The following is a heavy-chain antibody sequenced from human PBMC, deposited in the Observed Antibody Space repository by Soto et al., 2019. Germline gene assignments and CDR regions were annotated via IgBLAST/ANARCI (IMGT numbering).Heavy chain of an antibody. CDR1: GYSFSNNW. CDR2: MHPGDSDT. D-gene: IGHD6-13*01. CDR3: ARHNRYSSTWFEGWFDP. Sequence: EVQLVQSGAEVKKAGESLKISCKGSGYSFSNNWVGWVRQMPGKGLEWMGIMHPGDSDTRYSPSFQGQVTISADKSIHTAYRQWSSLKPSDRAMYYCARHNRYSSTWFEGWFDPWGQGTLVTVSS. J-gene: IGHJ5*02. V-gene: IGHV5-51*03.